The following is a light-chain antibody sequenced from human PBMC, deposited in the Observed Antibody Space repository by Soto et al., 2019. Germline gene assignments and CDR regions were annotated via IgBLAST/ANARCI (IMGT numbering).Light chain of an antibody. Sequence: EIVMTQSPATLSVSPGERASLSCWTSQSVSNNLAWYQQKPGQAPRLLIYGASTRTTDIPARFSGSGSGTDFTLTISSLQSEDFAVYYCQQYNNWPPSITFGQGTRLEIK. J-gene: IGKJ5*01. V-gene: IGKV3-15*01. CDR1: QSVSNN. CDR3: QQYNNWPPSIT. CDR2: GAS.